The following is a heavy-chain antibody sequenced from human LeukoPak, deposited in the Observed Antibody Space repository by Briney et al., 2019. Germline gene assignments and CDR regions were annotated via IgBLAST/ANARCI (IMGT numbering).Heavy chain of an antibody. CDR2: IYTSGST. V-gene: IGHV4-4*07. D-gene: IGHD6-13*01. CDR1: GGSISSYY. Sequence: PSETLSLTCTVSGGSISSYYWSWIRQPAGKGLEWIGRIYTSGSTNYNPSLKSRVTMSVDTSKNQFSLELSSVTAADTAVYYCARDGTSSSWYVYFQHWGQGTLVTVSS. J-gene: IGHJ1*01. CDR3: ARDGTSSSWYVYFQH.